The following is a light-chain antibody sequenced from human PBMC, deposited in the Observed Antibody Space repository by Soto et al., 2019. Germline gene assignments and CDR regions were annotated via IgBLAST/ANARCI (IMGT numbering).Light chain of an antibody. V-gene: IGLV1-44*01. CDR1: TSNIGSNT. Sequence: QSVLTQPPSASGTPGQRVTISCAGSTSNIGSNTVNWYQQLPGTAPKLVIYNNHQRPSGAPDRFSGSKSGTSASLAISGLQSEDEADYYCAAWDDSLNGHVFGTGTKLTVL. CDR3: AAWDDSLNGHV. J-gene: IGLJ1*01. CDR2: NNH.